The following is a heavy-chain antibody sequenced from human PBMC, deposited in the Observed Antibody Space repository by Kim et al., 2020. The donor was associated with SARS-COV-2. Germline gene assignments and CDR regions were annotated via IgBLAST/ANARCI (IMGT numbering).Heavy chain of an antibody. CDR2: IYYSGST. CDR1: GGSISSSSYY. CDR3: ARLQFPNEYSSSGGWFDP. D-gene: IGHD6-13*01. Sequence: SETLSLTCTVSGGSISSSSYYWGWIRQPPGKGLEWIGSIYYSGSTYYNPSLKSRVTISVDTSKNQFSLKLSSVTAADTAVYYCARLQFPNEYSSSGGWFDPWGQGTLVTVSS. V-gene: IGHV4-39*01. J-gene: IGHJ5*02.